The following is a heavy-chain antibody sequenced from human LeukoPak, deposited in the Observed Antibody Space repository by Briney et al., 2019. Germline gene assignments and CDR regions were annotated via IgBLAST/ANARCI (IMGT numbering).Heavy chain of an antibody. CDR1: GFTFSNAW. J-gene: IGHJ6*02. CDR3: TTDSSGYYYYYYGMDV. CDR2: IKSKTDGGTT. V-gene: IGHV3-15*01. D-gene: IGHD3-22*01. Sequence: GGSLRLSCAASGFTFSNAWMSWVRQAPGKGLEWVGRIKSKTDGGTTDYAAPVKGRFTFSRDDSKNTLYLQMNSLKTEDTAVYYCTTDSSGYYYYYYGMDVWGQGTTVTVSS.